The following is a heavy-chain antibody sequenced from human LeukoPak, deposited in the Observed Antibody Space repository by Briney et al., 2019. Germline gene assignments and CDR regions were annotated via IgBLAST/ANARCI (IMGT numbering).Heavy chain of an antibody. V-gene: IGHV4-4*07. CDR1: GGSISSYY. Sequence: SETLSLTCTVSGGSISSYYWSWIRQPAGKGLEWIGRIYTSGSTNYNPSLKSRVTMSVDTSKYQFSLKLSSVTAADTAVCYCARAGLGYCSGGSCSSAPLDAFDIWGQGTMVTVSS. CDR3: ARAGLGYCSGGSCSSAPLDAFDI. J-gene: IGHJ3*02. D-gene: IGHD2-15*01. CDR2: IYTSGST.